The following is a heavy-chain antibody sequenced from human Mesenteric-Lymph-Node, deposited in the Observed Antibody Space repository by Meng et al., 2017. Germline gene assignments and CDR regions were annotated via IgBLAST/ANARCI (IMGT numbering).Heavy chain of an antibody. V-gene: IGHV3-48*03. Sequence: GESLKISCATSGFSFSSFEMNWVRQAPGKGLEWVSYISPSSRTIYYADSVKGRFTISRDDAKKSLFLLMNSLRPEDTALYYCVADITMVRGVITDYWGQGTLVTVSS. CDR2: ISPSSRTI. J-gene: IGHJ4*02. CDR1: GFSFSSFE. CDR3: VADITMVRGVITDY. D-gene: IGHD3-10*01.